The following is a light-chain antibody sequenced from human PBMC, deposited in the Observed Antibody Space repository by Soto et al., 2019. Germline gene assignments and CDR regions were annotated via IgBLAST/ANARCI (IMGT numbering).Light chain of an antibody. V-gene: IGLV2-14*01. J-gene: IGLJ2*01. CDR1: SSDVGGYNY. Sequence: SVLTQPASVSGSPGQSITISCTGTSSDVGGYNYVSWYQQHPGKAPKLIIYDVIGRPSGVSHRFSGSKSGNTASLTISGLQAEDEADSYCSSYTILPTIAGLFGGGTKLTVL. CDR3: SSYTILPTIAGL. CDR2: DVI.